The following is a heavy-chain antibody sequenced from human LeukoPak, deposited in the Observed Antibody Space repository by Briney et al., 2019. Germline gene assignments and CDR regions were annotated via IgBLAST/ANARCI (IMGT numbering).Heavy chain of an antibody. D-gene: IGHD6-19*01. V-gene: IGHV3-33*01. CDR3: ARDFRLTYSSGGAIAPLGD. Sequence: PGGSLRLSCAASGFTLSSYGMHWVRQAPGKGLEWVAVIWYDGSNKYYADSVKGRFTISRDNSKNTLYLQMNSLRAEDTAVYYCARDFRLTYSSGGAIAPLGDWGQGTLVTVSS. CDR1: GFTLSSYG. J-gene: IGHJ4*02. CDR2: IWYDGSNK.